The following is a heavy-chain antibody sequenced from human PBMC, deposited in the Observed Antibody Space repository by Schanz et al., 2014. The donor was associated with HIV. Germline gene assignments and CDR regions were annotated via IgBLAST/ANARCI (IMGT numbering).Heavy chain of an antibody. CDR1: AFTFRSYA. CDR2: ISYDGRNK. CDR3: ARVRDTSYLDY. Sequence: QVQLVESGGGVVQPGRSLRLSCAASAFTFRSYALHWVRQAPGKGLDWVAGISYDGRNKYYADSVKGRFTISRDNSKNTLYLQMNSLRAEDTAVYYCARVRDTSYLDYWGQGTLVTVSS. V-gene: IGHV3-30*04. J-gene: IGHJ4*02.